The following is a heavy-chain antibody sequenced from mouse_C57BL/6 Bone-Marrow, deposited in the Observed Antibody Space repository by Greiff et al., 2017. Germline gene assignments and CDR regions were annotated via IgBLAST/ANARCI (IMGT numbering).Heavy chain of an antibody. CDR2: IDPSDSYT. D-gene: IGHD6-1*01. J-gene: IGHJ4*01. Sequence: VQLQQPGAELVKPGASVKLSCKASGYTFTSYWMQWVKQRPGQGLEWIGEIDPSDSYTNYNQKFKGKATLTVDTSSSTAYMQLSSLTSEDSAVYYCARSSLYYYAMDYWGRGTSVTVSS. CDR3: ARSSLYYYAMDY. V-gene: IGHV1-50*01. CDR1: GYTFTSYW.